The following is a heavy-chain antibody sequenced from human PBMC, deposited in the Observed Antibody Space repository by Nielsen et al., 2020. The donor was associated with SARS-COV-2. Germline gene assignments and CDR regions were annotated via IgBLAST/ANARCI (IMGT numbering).Heavy chain of an antibody. J-gene: IGHJ5*02. D-gene: IGHD1-26*01. CDR2: IYYSGST. Sequence: SETLSLTCTVSGGSISSGGYYWSWIRQHPGKGLEWIGYIYYSGSTYYNPSLKSRVTISVDTSKNQFSLKLSSVTAADTAVYYCARDRSGGYPRAWGQGTLVTVSS. CDR1: GGSISSGGYY. V-gene: IGHV4-31*03. CDR3: ARDRSGGYPRA.